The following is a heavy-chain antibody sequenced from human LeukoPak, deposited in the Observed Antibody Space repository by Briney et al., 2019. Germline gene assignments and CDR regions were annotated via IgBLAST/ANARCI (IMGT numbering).Heavy chain of an antibody. D-gene: IGHD3-22*01. CDR1: GGSFSGYY. CDR3: ARGGAASYYYDSSGYQHDAFDI. Sequence: PSETLSLTCAVYGGSFSGYYWSWIRQPPGKGLEWIGEINHSGSTNYNPSLKSRVTISVDTSKNQFSLKLSSVTAADTAVYYCARGGAASYYYDSSGYQHDAFDIWGQGTMVTVSS. V-gene: IGHV4-34*01. J-gene: IGHJ3*02. CDR2: INHSGST.